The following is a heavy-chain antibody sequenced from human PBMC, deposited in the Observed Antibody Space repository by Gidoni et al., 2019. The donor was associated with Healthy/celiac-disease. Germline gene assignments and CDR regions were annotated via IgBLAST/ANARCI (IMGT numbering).Heavy chain of an antibody. CDR2: ISYDGSNK. Sequence: QVQLVESGGVVVQPGRSLRLPCAASGFTFSSYAMHWVRQAPGKGLEWVEVISYDGSNKYYADSVKGRVTISRDNSKNTLYLQMNSLRAEDTAVYYCAREGLQVAYYGMDVWGQGTTVTVSS. CDR3: AREGLQVAYYGMDV. J-gene: IGHJ6*02. V-gene: IGHV3-30*04. CDR1: GFTFSSYA.